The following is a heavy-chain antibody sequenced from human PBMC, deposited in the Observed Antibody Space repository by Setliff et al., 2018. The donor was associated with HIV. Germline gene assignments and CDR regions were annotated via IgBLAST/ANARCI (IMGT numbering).Heavy chain of an antibody. D-gene: IGHD3-22*01. J-gene: IGHJ3*02. CDR2: IFYTGSA. Sequence: ETLSLTCTVSGGSISNGYYYWVWIRQPPGKGLEWIGGIFYTGSAHYNPSLKSRVTISVDTSRNQFSMKLSSVTAADTTMYYCARWVTTPTKGAFDIWGQGTVVTV. CDR1: GGSISNGYYY. CDR3: ARWVTTPTKGAFDI. V-gene: IGHV4-39*01.